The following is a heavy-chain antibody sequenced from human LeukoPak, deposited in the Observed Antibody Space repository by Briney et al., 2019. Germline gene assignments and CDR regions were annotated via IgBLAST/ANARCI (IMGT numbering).Heavy chain of an antibody. Sequence: GGSLRLSCAASGFTFSSYAMCWVRQAPGKGLEWVSAISGSGGSTYYADSVKGRFTISRDNSKNTLYLQMNSLRAEDTAVYYCAKDLTAYCGGDCYSGGYFDYWGQGTLVTVSS. V-gene: IGHV3-23*01. J-gene: IGHJ4*02. D-gene: IGHD2-21*02. CDR3: AKDLTAYCGGDCYSGGYFDY. CDR2: ISGSGGST. CDR1: GFTFSSYA.